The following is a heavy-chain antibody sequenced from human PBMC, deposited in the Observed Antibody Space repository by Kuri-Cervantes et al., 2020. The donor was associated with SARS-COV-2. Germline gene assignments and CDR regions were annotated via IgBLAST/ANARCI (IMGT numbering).Heavy chain of an antibody. CDR1: GFTFSSYA. D-gene: IGHD3-22*01. Sequence: GESLKISCAASGFTFSSYAMSWVRQAPGKGLEWVGRIKSKADGGTTDYAAPVKGRFTISRDDSKNTLYLQMNSLKTEDTAVYYCTRPHYDGFGWGQGTLVTVSS. J-gene: IGHJ4*02. CDR3: TRPHYDGFG. V-gene: IGHV3-15*01. CDR2: IKSKADGGTT.